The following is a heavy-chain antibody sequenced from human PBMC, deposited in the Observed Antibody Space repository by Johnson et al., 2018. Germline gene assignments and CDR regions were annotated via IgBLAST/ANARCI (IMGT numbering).Heavy chain of an antibody. J-gene: IGHJ3*02. V-gene: IGHV3-48*02. CDR3: AREADSSGRAGIFGI. CDR1: GFTFSTYP. CDR2: IRESGNVI. Sequence: EVQLVESGGGLVQPGGSLRLSCAASGFTFSTYPMNWVRQAPGKGLAWISNIRESGNVIYYADTVQGRFTISRDNAKNTVYLQRNSLRDEDTAVYYCAREADSSGRAGIFGIWGQGTMVTVSA. D-gene: IGHD3-22*01.